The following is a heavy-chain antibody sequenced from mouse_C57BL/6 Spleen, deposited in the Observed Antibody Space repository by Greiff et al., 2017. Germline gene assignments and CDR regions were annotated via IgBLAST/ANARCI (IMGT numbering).Heavy chain of an antibody. D-gene: IGHD1-1*01. CDR2: IYPGNGDT. V-gene: IGHV1-12*01. Sequence: QSGAELVRPGASVKMSCKASGYTFTSYNMHWVKQTPRQGLEWIGAIYPGNGDTSYNQKFKGKATLTVDKSSSTAYMQLSSLTSEDSAVYFCARTAEYGSSYDAMDYWGQGTSVTVSS. CDR1: GYTFTSYN. CDR3: ARTAEYGSSYDAMDY. J-gene: IGHJ4*01.